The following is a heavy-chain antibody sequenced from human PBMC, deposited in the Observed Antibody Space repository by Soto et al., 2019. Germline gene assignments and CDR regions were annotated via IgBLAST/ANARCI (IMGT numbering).Heavy chain of an antibody. D-gene: IGHD2-15*01. Sequence: LRLSCAASGFTFSSYGMHWVRQAPGKGLEWVAVIWYDGSNKYYADSVKGRFTISRDNSKNTLYLQMNSLRAEDTAVYYCAREAVVVVAAYSRYFDYWGQGTLVTVSS. CDR3: AREAVVVVAAYSRYFDY. V-gene: IGHV3-33*01. CDR2: IWYDGSNK. CDR1: GFTFSSYG. J-gene: IGHJ4*02.